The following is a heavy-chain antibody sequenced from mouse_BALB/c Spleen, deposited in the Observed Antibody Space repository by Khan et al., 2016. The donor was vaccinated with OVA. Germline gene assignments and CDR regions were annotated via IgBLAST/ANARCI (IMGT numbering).Heavy chain of an antibody. D-gene: IGHD4-1*01. V-gene: IGHV5-6*01. CDR3: GSDVTGWIAY. J-gene: IGHJ3*01. Sequence: EVQLVESGGDLVKPGGSLKLTCAVSGFTFSSYGVSWVRQTPDKRLEWVATISSGGDYTYYPASVKGRFTISRDNAKYTLYLQMSSLTSEDTAMNYCGSDVTGWIAYWGQGTLVTVSA. CDR2: ISSGGDYT. CDR1: GFTFSSYG.